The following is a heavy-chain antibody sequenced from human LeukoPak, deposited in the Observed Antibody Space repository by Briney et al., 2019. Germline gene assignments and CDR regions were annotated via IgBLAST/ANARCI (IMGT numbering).Heavy chain of an antibody. V-gene: IGHV7-4-1*01. CDR1: GYTFTTYA. Sequence: ASVKVSCKASGYTFTTYAMNWVRQAPGQGLEGMGWINTNTGNPTYAQGFTGRLVFSLDTSFSTAYLQIRSLKAEDTAVYYCARIPVAIVEATSLWAFDYWGQGTLVTVSS. CDR2: INTNTGNP. CDR3: ARIPVAIVEATSLWAFDY. J-gene: IGHJ4*02. D-gene: IGHD1-26*01.